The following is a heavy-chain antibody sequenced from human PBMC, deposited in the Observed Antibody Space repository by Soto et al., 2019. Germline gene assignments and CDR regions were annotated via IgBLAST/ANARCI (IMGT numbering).Heavy chain of an antibody. D-gene: IGHD1-1*01. Sequence: GGSLRLSCAASGFTFSSYGMHWVRQAPGKGLEWVAVIWYDGNNKYYADSVKGRFTISRDNSKNTLYLQMSSLRAEDTAVYYCAKSVYNWNDGFFDYWGQGTLVTVSS. CDR1: GFTFSSYG. CDR2: IWYDGNNK. J-gene: IGHJ4*02. V-gene: IGHV3-30*02. CDR3: AKSVYNWNDGFFDY.